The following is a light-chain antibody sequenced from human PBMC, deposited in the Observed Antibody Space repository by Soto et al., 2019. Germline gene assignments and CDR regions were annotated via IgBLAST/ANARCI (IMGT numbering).Light chain of an antibody. V-gene: IGKV1-5*01. Sequence: DIQVTQSPSTLSASVGDRVTITCRASQSIYNYFAWYQQKPGKAPKLLIYDASTLESGVPSRFSGSGSGTGVTLTISSLQPDDSATYYCQQYFSYFTFGPGTKVDF. CDR1: QSIYNY. CDR2: DAS. J-gene: IGKJ3*01. CDR3: QQYFSYFT.